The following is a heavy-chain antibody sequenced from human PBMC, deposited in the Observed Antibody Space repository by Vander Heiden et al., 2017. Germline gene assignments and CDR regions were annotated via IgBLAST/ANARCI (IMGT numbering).Heavy chain of an antibody. CDR3: ATLRGDGYNFFPSLDY. Sequence: QVQLQQWGAGLLKPSETLSLTCAVYGGSFSGYYWSWIRQPPGKGLEWIGEINHSGSTNYNPSLKSRVTISVDTSKNQFSLKLSSVTAADTAVYYCATLRGDGYNFFPSLDYWGQGTLVTVSS. CDR1: GGSFSGYY. D-gene: IGHD5-12*01. V-gene: IGHV4-34*01. CDR2: INHSGST. J-gene: IGHJ4*02.